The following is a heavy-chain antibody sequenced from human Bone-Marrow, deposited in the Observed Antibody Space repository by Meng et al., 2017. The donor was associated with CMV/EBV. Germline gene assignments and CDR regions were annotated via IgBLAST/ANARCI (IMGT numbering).Heavy chain of an antibody. D-gene: IGHD2-2*01. V-gene: IGHV3-48*03. Sequence: SCAASGFTFSSYEMNWVRQAPGKGLEWVSYISSSGSTIYYADSVKGRFTISRDNAKNSLYPQMNSLRAEDTAVYYCARDTKPDIVVVPAAIPFDYWGQGTLVTVSS. CDR1: GFTFSSYE. J-gene: IGHJ4*02. CDR2: ISSSGSTI. CDR3: ARDTKPDIVVVPAAIPFDY.